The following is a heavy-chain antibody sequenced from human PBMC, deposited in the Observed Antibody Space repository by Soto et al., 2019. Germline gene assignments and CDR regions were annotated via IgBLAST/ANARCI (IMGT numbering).Heavy chain of an antibody. V-gene: IGHV3-9*01. CDR1: GFTFDDYA. CDR2: ISWNSGNI. D-gene: IGHD5-18*01. J-gene: IGHJ4*02. Sequence: EVQLEESGGALVQPGRSLRLSCAASGFTFDDYAMYLVRQVLGKGLEWVSSISWNSGNIGYADSVKGRFTTSRDNAENSLYLQMNSLRPEDTALYYCVRSKGGYSYGTPFDYWGQGTLVTVSS. CDR3: VRSKGGYSYGTPFDY.